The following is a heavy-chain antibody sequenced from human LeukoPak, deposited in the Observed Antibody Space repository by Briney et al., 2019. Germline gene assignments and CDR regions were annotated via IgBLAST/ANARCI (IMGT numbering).Heavy chain of an antibody. J-gene: IGHJ6*03. CDR2: IYYSGST. CDR3: ARTYGSGWYYYYMDV. CDR1: GGSISSSSYY. D-gene: IGHD3-10*01. Sequence: SETLSLTCTVSGGSISSSSYYWGWIRQPPGKGLEWIGYIYYSGSTYYNPSLKSRVTISVDTSKNQFSLKLSSVTAADTAVYYCARTYGSGWYYYYMDVWGKGTTVTVSS. V-gene: IGHV4-61*05.